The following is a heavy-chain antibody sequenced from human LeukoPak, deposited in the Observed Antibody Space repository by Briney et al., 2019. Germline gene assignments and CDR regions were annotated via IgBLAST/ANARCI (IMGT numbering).Heavy chain of an antibody. CDR2: IKQDGSEK. CDR3: ARSPDGFDY. Sequence: GGSLRLSCAASGLTFSSYWMSWVRQAPGKGLEWVANIKQDGSEKYYVDSVKGRFTISRDNAKNSLYLQMNSLRAEDTAVYYCARSPDGFDYWGQGTLVTVSS. J-gene: IGHJ4*02. V-gene: IGHV3-7*01. D-gene: IGHD2-8*01. CDR1: GLTFSSYW.